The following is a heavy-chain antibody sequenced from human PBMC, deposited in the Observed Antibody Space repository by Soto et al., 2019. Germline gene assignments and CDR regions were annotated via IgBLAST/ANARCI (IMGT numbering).Heavy chain of an antibody. CDR2: INPNSGGT. V-gene: IGHV1-2*04. CDR1: GYTFTGYY. J-gene: IGHJ6*03. CDR3: ASSSIAARPVYYYYMDV. Sequence: GASVKVSCKASGYTFTGYYMHWVRQAPGQGLEWMGWINPNSGGTNYAQKFQGWVTMTRDTSISTAYMELSRLRSEDTAVYYCASSSIAARPVYYYYMDVWGKGTTVTVSS. D-gene: IGHD6-6*01.